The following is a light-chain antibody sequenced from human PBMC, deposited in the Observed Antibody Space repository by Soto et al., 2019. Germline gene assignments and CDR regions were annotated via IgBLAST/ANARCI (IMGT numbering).Light chain of an antibody. CDR1: QTVNSDY. CDR3: LQFGYSPRT. J-gene: IGKJ1*01. CDR2: ATS. V-gene: IGKV3-20*01. Sequence: EIALTQSPGTLSLSPGETATLSCRASQTVNSDYLAWCQQRPGQAPRLLIFATSRRATDIPVRFSGSGSGTDFTLAIRRLEPEDFAVYYCLQFGYSPRTFGQGTKVE.